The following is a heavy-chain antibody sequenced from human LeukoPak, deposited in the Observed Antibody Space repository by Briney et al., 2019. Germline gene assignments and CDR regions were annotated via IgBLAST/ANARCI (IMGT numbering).Heavy chain of an antibody. CDR1: GGTFSSYA. D-gene: IGHD6-19*01. J-gene: IGHJ6*02. V-gene: IGHV1-69*01. CDR3: AREVREAVAGTIYYYYGMDV. CDR2: IIPIFGTA. Sequence: ASVTVSCKASGGTFSSYAISWVRQAPGQGLEWMGGIIPIFGTANYAQKFQGRVTITADESTSTAYMELSSLRSEDTAVYYCAREVREAVAGTIYYYYGMDVWGQGTTVTVSS.